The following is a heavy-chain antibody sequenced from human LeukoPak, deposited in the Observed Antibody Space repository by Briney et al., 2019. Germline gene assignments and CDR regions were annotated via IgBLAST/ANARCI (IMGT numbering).Heavy chain of an antibody. V-gene: IGHV3-30-3*01. D-gene: IGHD3-10*01. CDR1: GFTFSSYA. CDR3: ARDPSVRFGEPYYYYGMDV. CDR2: ISYDGSNK. Sequence: PGRSLRLSCAASGFTFSSYAMHWVRQAPGKGLEWVAVISYDGSNKYYADSVKGRFTISRDNSKNTLYLQMNSLRAEDTAVYYCARDPSVRFGEPYYYYGMDVWGQGTTVTVSS. J-gene: IGHJ6*02.